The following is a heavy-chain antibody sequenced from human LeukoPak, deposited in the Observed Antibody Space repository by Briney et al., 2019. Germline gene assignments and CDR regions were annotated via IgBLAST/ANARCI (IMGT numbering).Heavy chain of an antibody. CDR1: GGSFSGYY. CDR3: AREGDSSGWYYPFDY. V-gene: IGHV4-34*01. D-gene: IGHD6-19*01. Sequence: PSETLSLTCAVYGGSFSGYYWSWIRQPPGKGLEWIGEINHSGSTNYNPSLKSRVTMSVDTSKNQFSLKLSSVTAADTAVYYCAREGDSSGWYYPFDYWGQGTLVTVSS. J-gene: IGHJ4*02. CDR2: INHSGST.